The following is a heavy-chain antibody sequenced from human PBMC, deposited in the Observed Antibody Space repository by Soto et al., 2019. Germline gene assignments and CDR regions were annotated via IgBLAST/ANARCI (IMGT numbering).Heavy chain of an antibody. CDR3: ASTPYPNSYSGFDY. V-gene: IGHV5-51*01. CDR2: IYPPDSDT. Sequence: GESLKISCNGSTYTFTNYWIGWLPQMPGKSPEWMGLIYPPDSDTKYSPSFQGQVTISADKSSSTAYLRWSSLKASDTAIYYCASTPYPNSYSGFDYCGQGTPVTVSS. J-gene: IGHJ4*02. D-gene: IGHD1-26*01. CDR1: TYTFTNYW.